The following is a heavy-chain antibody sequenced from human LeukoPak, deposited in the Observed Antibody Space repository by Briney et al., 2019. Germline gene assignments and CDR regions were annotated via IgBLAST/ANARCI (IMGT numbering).Heavy chain of an antibody. CDR2: ISGNNDNP. CDR3: ARGPIGYCSGGSCYTYYYYYGMDV. CDR1: GYTFSNFG. V-gene: IGHV1-18*01. Sequence: ASVRVSCKTSGYTFSNFGINWVRQAPGQGNAWMGWISGNNDNPNSGQKFQGRFTVTTDSSTSTAYMELRNLRFDDTAVYYCARGPIGYCSGGSCYTYYYYYGMDVWGQGTTVTVSS. J-gene: IGHJ6*02. D-gene: IGHD2-15*01.